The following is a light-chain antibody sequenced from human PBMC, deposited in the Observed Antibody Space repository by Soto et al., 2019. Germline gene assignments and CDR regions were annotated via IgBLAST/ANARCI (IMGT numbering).Light chain of an antibody. V-gene: IGLV4-69*01. Sequence: QTVVTQSPSASASLGASVKLTCTLSSGHSSYAIAWHQQQPEKGPRYLMKLNSDGSHKKGDGIPDRFSGSSSGAERYLTISSLQSEDEADYYCQTWGTGGVFGGGTQLTVL. J-gene: IGLJ2*01. CDR3: QTWGTGGV. CDR1: SGHSSYA. CDR2: LNSDGSH.